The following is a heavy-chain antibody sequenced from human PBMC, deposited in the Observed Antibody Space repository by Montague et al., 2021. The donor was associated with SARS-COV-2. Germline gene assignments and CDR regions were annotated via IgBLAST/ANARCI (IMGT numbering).Heavy chain of an antibody. CDR2: IYYSGCT. V-gene: IGHV4-59*01. CDR1: GGSITNYY. Sequence: SETLSLTCTVSGGSITNYYWTWIRQPPGKGLEWIGHIYYSGCTNFSPSFKGRGTMSIDASKNQFSLKLNSVTAADTAVYFCARGMGDDRIGYHTRGWLDPWGQGTLVTVSS. J-gene: IGHJ5*02. D-gene: IGHD3-22*01. CDR3: ARGMGDDRIGYHTRGWLDP.